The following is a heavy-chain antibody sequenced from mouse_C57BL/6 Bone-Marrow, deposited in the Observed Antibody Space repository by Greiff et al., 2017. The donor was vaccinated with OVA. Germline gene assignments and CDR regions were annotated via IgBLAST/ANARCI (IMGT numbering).Heavy chain of an antibody. CDR2: INPYNGGT. Sequence: VQLKESGPVLVKPGASVKMSCKASGYTFTDYYMNWVKQSHGKSLEWIGVINPYNGGTSYNQKFKGKATLTVDKSSSTAYMELNSLTSEDSAVYYCARRVALDYWGQGTTLTVSS. CDR1: GYTFTDYY. V-gene: IGHV1-19*01. CDR3: ARRVALDY. D-gene: IGHD1-1*01. J-gene: IGHJ2*01.